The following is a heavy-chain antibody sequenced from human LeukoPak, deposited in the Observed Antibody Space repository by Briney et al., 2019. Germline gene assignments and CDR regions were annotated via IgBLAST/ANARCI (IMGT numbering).Heavy chain of an antibody. V-gene: IGHV4-39*07. Sequence: SETLSLTCTVSGGSISSDSYYWGWIRQPPGKGLEWIGEIYHSGSTNYNPSLKSRVTISVDKSKNQFSLKLSSVTAADTAVYYCARVPTHPNLDSSSWTGWFDPWGQGTLVTVSS. D-gene: IGHD6-13*01. CDR3: ARVPTHPNLDSSSWTGWFDP. CDR2: IYHSGST. CDR1: GGSISSDSYY. J-gene: IGHJ5*02.